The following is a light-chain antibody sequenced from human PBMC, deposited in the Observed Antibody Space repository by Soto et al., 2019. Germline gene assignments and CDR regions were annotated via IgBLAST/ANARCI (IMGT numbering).Light chain of an antibody. Sequence: QSALTQPASVSGSPGQSITISCXGXXXXXGGYNYVSWYQQHPGKAPKLMIYDVSNRPSGVSNRFSGSKSGNTASLTISGLQAEDEADYYCSSYTSSSTSVVFGGGTKLTVL. CDR1: XXXXGGYNY. CDR3: SSYTSSSTSVV. J-gene: IGLJ2*01. CDR2: DVS. V-gene: IGLV2-14*01.